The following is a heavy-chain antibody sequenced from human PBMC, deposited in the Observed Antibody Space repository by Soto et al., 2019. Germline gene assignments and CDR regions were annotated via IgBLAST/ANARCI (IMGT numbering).Heavy chain of an antibody. J-gene: IGHJ4*02. CDR2: IGGNGADT. V-gene: IGHV3-23*01. CDR3: AIPSGLTVTGPDY. D-gene: IGHD6-19*01. CDR1: GFIFSNYA. Sequence: GGSLRLSCAASGFIFSNYAMSWVHQAPGKGLEWVSAIGGNGADTYYADSVMGRFTISRDNSKNTLYLQMNSLRAEDTAVYFCAIPSGLTVTGPDYWGQGTLVTVSS.